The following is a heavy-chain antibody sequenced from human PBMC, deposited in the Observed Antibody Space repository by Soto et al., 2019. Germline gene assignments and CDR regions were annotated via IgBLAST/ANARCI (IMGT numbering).Heavy chain of an antibody. CDR1: GFTFGDHY. CDR3: ASDVRGLGTGGTGLYYFDR. CDR2: IGGRGSPQ. V-gene: IGHV3-11*01. J-gene: IGHJ4*02. D-gene: IGHD1-1*01. Sequence: QVRLVESGGSLVKPGGSLRLSCAASGFTFGDHYMSWLRQAPGQGLEWLGYIGGRGSPQQYADSLKGRISISRDNAKNSVSLQIESLRVEDTAVYYCASDVRGLGTGGTGLYYFDRGGQGTMVTVSS.